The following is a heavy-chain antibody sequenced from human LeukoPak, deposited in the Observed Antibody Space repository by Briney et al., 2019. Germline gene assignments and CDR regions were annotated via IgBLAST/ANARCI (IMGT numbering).Heavy chain of an antibody. V-gene: IGHV4-4*07. CDR1: GGSISSYY. D-gene: IGHD5-18*01. CDR2: IYTSGST. J-gene: IGHJ6*02. CDR3: ARGGYSYGYDYYYGMDV. Sequence: SETLSLTCTVSGGSISSYYWSWIRQPAGKGLEWIGRIYTSGSTNYNPSLKSRVTMSVDTSKNQFSLKLSSVTAADTAVYYCARGGYSYGYDYYYGMDVWGQGTTVTVSS.